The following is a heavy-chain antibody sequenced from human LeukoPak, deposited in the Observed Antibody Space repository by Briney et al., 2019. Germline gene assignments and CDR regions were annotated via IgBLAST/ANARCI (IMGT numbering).Heavy chain of an antibody. CDR1: GFTFSNYA. V-gene: IGHV3-23*01. CDR2: IRGSGGTS. CDR3: AKGSAAGRPYYFDY. D-gene: IGHD6-25*01. J-gene: IGHJ4*02. Sequence: GGSLRLSCAASGFTFSNYAMAWVRQAPGKGLEWVSGIRGSGGTSYYADSVKGRFTISKDSSKTILYLQMNSLRAEDAAVYFCAKGSAAGRPYYFDYWGQGTLVTVSS.